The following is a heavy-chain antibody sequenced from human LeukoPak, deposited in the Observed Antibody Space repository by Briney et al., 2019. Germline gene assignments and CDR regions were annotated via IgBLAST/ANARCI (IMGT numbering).Heavy chain of an antibody. CDR1: GFTFSDST. CDR2: IRSKANNYAT. CDR3: TGVMG. V-gene: IGHV3-73*01. J-gene: IGHJ4*02. Sequence: GGSLRLSCAASGFTFSDSTIHWVRQASGKGLEWVGRIRSKANNYATTYAASGKGRFTISRDESMSTPYLQRNSLKTEDTAVYYCTGVMGGGQGTLGTV.